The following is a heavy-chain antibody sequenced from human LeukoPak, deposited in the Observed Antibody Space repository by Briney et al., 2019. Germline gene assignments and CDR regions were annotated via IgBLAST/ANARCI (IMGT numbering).Heavy chain of an antibody. V-gene: IGHV3-7*02. CDR1: GFTFSRYG. CDR2: INQEGSEE. J-gene: IGHJ4*02. CDR3: SSFDY. Sequence: GRSLRLSCAASGFTFSRYGIHWVRQAPGKGLEWVANINQEGSEEYYVDSVKGRFTISRDNAKNSLYLQMNNLRAEDTAMYYCSSFDYWGQGILVIVSS.